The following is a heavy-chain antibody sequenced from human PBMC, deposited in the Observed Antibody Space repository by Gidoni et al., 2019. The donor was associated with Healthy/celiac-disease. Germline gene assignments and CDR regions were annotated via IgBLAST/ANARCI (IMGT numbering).Heavy chain of an antibody. J-gene: IGHJ4*02. CDR1: GFTSRSQD. D-gene: IGHD2-2*01. Sequence: EVLLLDSPGRSVQPGGSLVLSSAASGFTSRSQDWSWVRQAPGKGLEWFAAINGSGGSNYNAAIVKGRFTISRNNSNNSLYLQRNSLGAEDTAVYCWAEGNRCSSASCYPGPFDYWGQGTLVTVSS. CDR2: INGSGGSN. V-gene: IGHV3-23*01. CDR3: AEGNRCSSASCYPGPFDY.